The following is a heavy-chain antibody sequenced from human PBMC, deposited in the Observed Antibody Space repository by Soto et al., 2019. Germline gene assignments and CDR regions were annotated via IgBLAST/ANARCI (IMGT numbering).Heavy chain of an antibody. CDR2: IIPIFGTA. V-gene: IGHV1-69*13. D-gene: IGHD4-17*01. J-gene: IGHJ6*03. Sequence: SVKVSCKASGGTFSSFAINWVRQAPGQGLEWMGGIIPIFGTANHAQKFQGRVTITADESTSTAYMELSSLRSEDTAVYYCARPDLTTVTTYYYYYMLVWGQAPTVTV. CDR3: ARPDLTTVTTYYYYYMLV. CDR1: GGTFSSFA.